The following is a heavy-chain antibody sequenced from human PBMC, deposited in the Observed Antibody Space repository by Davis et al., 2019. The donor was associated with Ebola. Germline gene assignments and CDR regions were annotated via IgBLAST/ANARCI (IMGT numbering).Heavy chain of an antibody. CDR2: ISYDGSNK. D-gene: IGHD3-22*01. V-gene: IGHV3-30*04. CDR3: ARDETYYDKAFDI. Sequence: GGSLRLSCAASGFTFSSYAMHWVRQAPGKGLEWVAVISYDGSNKYYADSVKGRFTISRDNSKNTLYLQMNSLRAEDTAVYYCARDETYYDKAFDIWGQGTMVTVSS. CDR1: GFTFSSYA. J-gene: IGHJ3*02.